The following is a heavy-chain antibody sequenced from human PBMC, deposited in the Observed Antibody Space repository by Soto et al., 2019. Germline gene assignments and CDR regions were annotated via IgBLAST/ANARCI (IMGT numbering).Heavy chain of an antibody. J-gene: IGHJ5*02. CDR1: GYTFTGYY. Sequence: QVQLVQSGAEVKKPGASVKVSCKASGYTFTGYYMHWVRQAPGQGLEWMGSINPNSGGTNYAQKFQGRVTMNRDTSISTAYMELSRLRSDDTAVYYCARDRGSSGWYWFDPWGQGTLVTVSS. D-gene: IGHD6-19*01. V-gene: IGHV1-2*02. CDR3: ARDRGSSGWYWFDP. CDR2: INPNSGGT.